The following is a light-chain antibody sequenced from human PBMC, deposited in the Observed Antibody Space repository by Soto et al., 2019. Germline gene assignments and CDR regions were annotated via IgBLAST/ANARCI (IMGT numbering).Light chain of an antibody. Sequence: QSVLTQPASVSGSPGQSITISCTGTSSDVGGYNYVSWYQHHPGKVPKLLISEVSKGPSGVSSRFSGSKSGNTASLTISGLQADDEADYFCSSYTTSATYVFGTGTKLTVL. V-gene: IGLV2-14*01. CDR1: SSDVGGYNY. J-gene: IGLJ1*01. CDR3: SSYTTSATYV. CDR2: EVS.